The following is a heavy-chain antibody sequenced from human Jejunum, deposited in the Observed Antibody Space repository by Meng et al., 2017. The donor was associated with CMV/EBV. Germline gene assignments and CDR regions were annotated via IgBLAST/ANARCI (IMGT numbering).Heavy chain of an antibody. CDR2: IYSGGST. CDR1: GFTVSSSY. V-gene: IGHV3-53*01. Sequence: GFTVSSSYMNWVRQATEKGLEWVSIIYSGGSTYYADSVKGRFTISRDTSKNTLYLHMNSLRADDTAIYYCARDFWQQGYYYGMDVWGQGTTVTVSS. CDR3: ARDFWQQGYYYGMDV. J-gene: IGHJ6*02. D-gene: IGHD3-3*01.